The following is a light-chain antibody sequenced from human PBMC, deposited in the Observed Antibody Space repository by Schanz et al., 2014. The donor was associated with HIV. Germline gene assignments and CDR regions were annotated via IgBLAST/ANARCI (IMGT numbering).Light chain of an antibody. CDR2: GAS. J-gene: IGKJ4*01. CDR1: QSISNN. V-gene: IGKV3-15*01. Sequence: TVMTQSPATLSVSPGERATLSCTASQSISNNLAWYQQKLGQAPRLLIYGASTRVTGIPARFSGSGSGTEFTLTISSLEPEDFAVYYCQQRSNWPLTFGGGTKVEIK. CDR3: QQRSNWPLT.